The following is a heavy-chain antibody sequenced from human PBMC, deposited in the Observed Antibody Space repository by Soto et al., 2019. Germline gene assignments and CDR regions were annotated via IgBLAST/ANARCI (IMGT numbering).Heavy chain of an antibody. J-gene: IGHJ4*02. CDR1: GFTFNTHW. V-gene: IGHV3-74*01. Sequence: PGGSLRLSCAASGFTFNTHWMHWVRQVPGKGLMWVSRINHDGNSREYADSVKGRFTISRDNAKNTLYLQMNSLGVDDTAVYYCTSDILAAGVGYWGQGTPVTVSS. CDR2: INHDGNSR. D-gene: IGHD6-13*01. CDR3: TSDILAAGVGY.